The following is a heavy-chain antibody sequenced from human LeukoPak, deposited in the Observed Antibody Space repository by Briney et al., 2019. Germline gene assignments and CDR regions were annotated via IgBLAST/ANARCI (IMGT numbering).Heavy chain of an antibody. Sequence: GGSLRLSCAAPGFTFSNYWMSWVRQAPGKGLEWVANIQQDGSGKYYVDSVKGRFTISRDNAKNSLYLQMNSLRAEDTAVYYCARSSSWYPHDAFDIWGQGTMVTVSS. CDR1: GFTFSNYW. D-gene: IGHD6-13*01. CDR3: ARSSSWYPHDAFDI. V-gene: IGHV3-7*04. CDR2: IQQDGSGK. J-gene: IGHJ3*02.